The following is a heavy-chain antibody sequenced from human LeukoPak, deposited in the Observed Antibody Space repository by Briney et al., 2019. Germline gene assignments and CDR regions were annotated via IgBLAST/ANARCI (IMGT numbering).Heavy chain of an antibody. D-gene: IGHD6-19*01. CDR3: AREYRSGVDY. Sequence: PSETLSLTCTVSGGSASSYYWSWIRQPPGKGLEWIGYMYYSGSTNYNPSLKGRVTISVDTSKNQFSLKLSSVTAADTAVYYCAREYRSGVDYWGQGTLVTVSS. V-gene: IGHV4-59*02. J-gene: IGHJ4*02. CDR2: MYYSGST. CDR1: GGSASSYY.